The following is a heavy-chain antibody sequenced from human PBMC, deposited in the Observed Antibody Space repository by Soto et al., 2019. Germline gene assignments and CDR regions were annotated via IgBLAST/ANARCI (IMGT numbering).Heavy chain of an antibody. CDR3: ARVRGQLVTNDF. Sequence: QLVESGGGLVQPGGSLRLSCAASGFTFSSYAMNWVRQAPGKGLEWVSYITSGTSTIYYADSVKGRFTTSRDNAKKSVYLQMNTLRDEDTAVYYCARVRGQLVTNDFWGQGTLVTVSS. CDR2: ITSGTSTI. D-gene: IGHD6-6*01. J-gene: IGHJ4*02. CDR1: GFTFSSYA. V-gene: IGHV3-48*02.